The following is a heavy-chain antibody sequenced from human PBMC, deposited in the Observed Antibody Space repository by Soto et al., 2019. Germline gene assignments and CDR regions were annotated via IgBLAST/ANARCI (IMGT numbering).Heavy chain of an antibody. CDR2: IYYSGST. J-gene: IGHJ5*02. CDR1: DGSISSSSYY. V-gene: IGHV4-39*01. CDR3: ATSNWFDP. Sequence: QLQLQESGPGLVKPSETLSLTCTVSDGSISSSSYYWGWIRQPPGKGLEWIGIIYYSGSTYYNPPLQSRVTISVDTSKNQFSLKLRAVSATDTAVYYCATSNWFDPWGQGTLVTVSS.